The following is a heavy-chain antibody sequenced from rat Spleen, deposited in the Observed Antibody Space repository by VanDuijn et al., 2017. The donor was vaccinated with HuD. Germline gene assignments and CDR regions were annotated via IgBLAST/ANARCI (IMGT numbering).Heavy chain of an antibody. D-gene: IGHD1-11*01. Sequence: EVQLQESGPGLVKPSQSLSLTCSVTGYSITSNYWGWIRKFPGNEMEWIGHINYSGGTSYNPSLKSRISITRDTSKNQFFLQLNSVTTEDTATDYCATERELGYFDFWGPGTMVTVSS. V-gene: IGHV3-1*01. CDR1: GYSITSNY. CDR3: ATERELGYFDF. J-gene: IGHJ1*01. CDR2: INYSGGT.